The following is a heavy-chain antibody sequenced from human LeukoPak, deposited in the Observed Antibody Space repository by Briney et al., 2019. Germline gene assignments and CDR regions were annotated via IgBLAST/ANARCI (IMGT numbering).Heavy chain of an antibody. J-gene: IGHJ6*03. Sequence: GGSLRLSCAASGFTFSRYSMNWVRQAPGKGLEWVSSISSSSSYIYYVDSVKGRFTISRDNAKNSLYLQMNSLRAEDTAVYYCARYPSYGEYASDYYMDVWGKGTTVTVSS. D-gene: IGHD4-17*01. CDR3: ARYPSYGEYASDYYMDV. CDR1: GFTFSRYS. CDR2: ISSSSSYI. V-gene: IGHV3-21*01.